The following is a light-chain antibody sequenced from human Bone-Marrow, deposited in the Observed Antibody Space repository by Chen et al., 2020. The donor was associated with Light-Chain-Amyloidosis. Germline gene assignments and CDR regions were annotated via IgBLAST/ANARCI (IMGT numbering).Light chain of an antibody. J-gene: IGLJ3*02. CDR2: DDS. V-gene: IGLV3-21*02. Sequence: SYVLTQPSSVSVAPGQTATIACGGNNIGSTRVHWYQQTPGQAPLLVVYDDSDRPSGIPERLSGSNSGNTATLTIRRVEAVDEADYYCQVWDRSSDRPVFGGGTKLTVL. CDR3: QVWDRSSDRPV. CDR1: NIGSTR.